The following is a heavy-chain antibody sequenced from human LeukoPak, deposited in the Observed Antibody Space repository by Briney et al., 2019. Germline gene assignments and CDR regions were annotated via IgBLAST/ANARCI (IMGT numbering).Heavy chain of an antibody. V-gene: IGHV3-53*01. CDR2: IYSGGNT. J-gene: IGHJ4*02. CDR3: ARGYGPGSPGDY. Sequence: GGSLRLSCAASGLIVSNNYMSWVRQAPGKGLEWVSVIYSGGNTYYADSVKGRFTISRDNSKNTLYLQMSSLRAEDTAVYYCARGYGPGSPGDYWGQGTLVTVSS. D-gene: IGHD3-10*01. CDR1: GLIVSNNY.